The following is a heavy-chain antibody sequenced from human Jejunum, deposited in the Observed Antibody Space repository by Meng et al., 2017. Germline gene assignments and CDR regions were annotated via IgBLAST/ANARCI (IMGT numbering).Heavy chain of an antibody. Sequence: SETLSLTCVVSGGSFSGYYWNWFRQAPGKGLEWIGAINHGGSTNYNPSLKSRVTLSVDTSKKQFSLKMSSVTAADTAIYYCGGDPTRGTTSQLPVDWGQGTLVTVSS. D-gene: IGHD4-17*01. V-gene: IGHV4-34*01. J-gene: IGHJ4*02. CDR2: INHGGST. CDR3: GGDPTRGTTSQLPVD. CDR1: GGSFSGYY.